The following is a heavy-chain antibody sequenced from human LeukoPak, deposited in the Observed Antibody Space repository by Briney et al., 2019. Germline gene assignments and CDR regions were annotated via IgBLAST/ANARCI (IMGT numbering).Heavy chain of an antibody. Sequence: GASVKVSCKASGGTFSSYAISWVRQAPGQGLEWMGGIIPIFGTANYAQKFQGRVTITADESTGTAYMELSSLRSEDTAVYYCARVGYCSGGSCYQPDAYYYGMDVWGQGTTVTVSS. J-gene: IGHJ6*02. CDR3: ARVGYCSGGSCYQPDAYYYGMDV. CDR1: GGTFSSYA. V-gene: IGHV1-69*13. D-gene: IGHD2-15*01. CDR2: IIPIFGTA.